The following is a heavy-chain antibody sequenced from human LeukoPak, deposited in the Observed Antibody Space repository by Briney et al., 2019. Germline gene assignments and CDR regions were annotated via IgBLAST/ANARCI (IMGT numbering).Heavy chain of an antibody. CDR2: IYSGGST. V-gene: IGHV3-53*05. CDR1: GSTCSTFA. CDR3: ARNWFDP. Sequence: GGSLSLSWPPSGSTCSTFAMSWVRQPPGKGLEWVSVIYSGGSTYYADSVKGRFTISRDKSKNTVYLQMNSLRFEDTAMYYCARNWFDPWGQGTLVTVSS. J-gene: IGHJ5*02.